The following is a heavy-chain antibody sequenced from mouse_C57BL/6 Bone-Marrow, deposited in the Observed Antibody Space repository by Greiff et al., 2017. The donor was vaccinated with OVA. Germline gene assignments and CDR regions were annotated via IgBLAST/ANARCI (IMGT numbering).Heavy chain of an antibody. CDR1: GYAFSSSW. J-gene: IGHJ4*01. Sequence: ESGPELVKPGASVKISCKASGYAFSSSWMNWVKQRPGKGLEWIGRIYPGDGDTNYNGKFKGKATLTADKSSSTAYMQLSSLTSEDSAVYFCARPGSSYAMDYWGQGTSVTVSS. V-gene: IGHV1-82*01. D-gene: IGHD1-1*01. CDR3: ARPGSSYAMDY. CDR2: IYPGDGDT.